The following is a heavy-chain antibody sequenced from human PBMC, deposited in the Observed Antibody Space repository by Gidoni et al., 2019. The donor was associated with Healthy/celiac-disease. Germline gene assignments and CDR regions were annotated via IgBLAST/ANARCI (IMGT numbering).Heavy chain of an antibody. CDR1: VFTVSSNY. CDR3: ARDPGHYYDSSGYYAHFDY. J-gene: IGHJ4*02. V-gene: IGHV3-66*02. D-gene: IGHD3-22*01. CDR2: IYSGGST. Sequence: EVQLVESGGGLVQPGGSLRLSCAASVFTVSSNYMSWVRQAQGKGLEWVSVIYSGGSTYYADSVKGRFTISRDNSKNTLYLQMNSLRAEDTAVYYCARDPGHYYDSSGYYAHFDYWGQGTLVTVSS.